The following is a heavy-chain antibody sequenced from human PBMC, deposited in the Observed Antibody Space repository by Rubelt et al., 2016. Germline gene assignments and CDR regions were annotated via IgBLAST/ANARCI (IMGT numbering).Heavy chain of an antibody. CDR1: GNTLSEFS. CDR2: FDTEDGEI. V-gene: IGHV1-24*01. CDR3: ATVKHLSLES. Sequence: QVQLVQSGAEVKKPGASVKVSCKVSGNTLSEFSMHWVRQAPGKGLEWMGGFDTEDGEISYAQKFQGRVTMIENTTTDTADMELSSLRSEDTAVYYGATVKHLSLESWGQGTLVTVSS. J-gene: IGHJ4*02.